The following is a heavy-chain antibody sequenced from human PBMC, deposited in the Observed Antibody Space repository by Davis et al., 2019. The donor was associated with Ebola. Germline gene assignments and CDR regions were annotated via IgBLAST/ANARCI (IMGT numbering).Heavy chain of an antibody. Sequence: GESLKISCAASGFTVSSNYMSWVRQAPGKGLEWVSVIYSGGSTYYADSVKGRFTISRDNSKNTLYLQMNSLRAEDTAVYYCARVAVTTMIVVVIFDYWGQGTLVTVSS. D-gene: IGHD3-22*01. CDR3: ARVAVTTMIVVVIFDY. V-gene: IGHV3-53*01. CDR2: IYSGGST. CDR1: GFTVSSNY. J-gene: IGHJ4*02.